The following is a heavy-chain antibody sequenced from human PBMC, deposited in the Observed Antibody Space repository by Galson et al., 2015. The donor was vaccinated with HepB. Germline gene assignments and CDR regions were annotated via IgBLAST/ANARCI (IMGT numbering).Heavy chain of an antibody. J-gene: IGHJ4*02. V-gene: IGHV4-31*03. Sequence: TLSLTCTVSGGSISRGGYFWTWIRQQPRKGLQWIGHIYYSGSTQYNPSLKSRVTISVDTSKNQFSLKLSSVTAADTAVYYCARFIAGPIGDYDTSGYYYFDFWGQGTLVTVST. CDR3: ARFIAGPIGDYDTSGYYYFDF. D-gene: IGHD3-22*01. CDR2: IYYSGST. CDR1: GGSISRGGYF.